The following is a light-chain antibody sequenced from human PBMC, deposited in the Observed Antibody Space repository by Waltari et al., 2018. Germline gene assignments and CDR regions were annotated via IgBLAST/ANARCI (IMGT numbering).Light chain of an antibody. CDR2: GKN. V-gene: IGLV3-19*01. J-gene: IGLJ2*01. CDR3: NSRDSSGNHVV. CDR1: RLRSSY. Sequence: SSELTKDPAVTVALGQTVRITCQGGRLRSSYARRYQQKPGQATVLFIYGKNNRPSGIPDLFSGSSSGKTAALTITGAQAEDEADYYCNSRDSSGNHVVFGGVTKLTVL.